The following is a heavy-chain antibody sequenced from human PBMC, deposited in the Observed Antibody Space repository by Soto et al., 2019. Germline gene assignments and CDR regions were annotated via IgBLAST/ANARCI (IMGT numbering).Heavy chain of an antibody. CDR2: ISAGGGNT. V-gene: IGHV3-23*01. Sequence: GGSLRLSCAASGFTFGSSAMNWVRQAPGEGLEWVLAISAGGGNTYYADSVKGRFTISRDNSKNTLYLQMNSLRAEDTAVYYCAKVLSAKYYFDYWGQGTLVTVSS. J-gene: IGHJ4*02. CDR3: AKVLSAKYYFDY. D-gene: IGHD3-3*01. CDR1: GFTFGSSA.